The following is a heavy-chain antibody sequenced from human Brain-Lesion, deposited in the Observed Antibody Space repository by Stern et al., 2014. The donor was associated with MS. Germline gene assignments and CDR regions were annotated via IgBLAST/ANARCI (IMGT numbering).Heavy chain of an antibody. CDR3: ARGRVVPGFQYYATDV. V-gene: IGHV4-61*02. Sequence: VQLEESGPGLVKPSQTLSLSCTVSGGSISSGGYYWSWIRQPAGKGLEWIGRIFNRGSTSYNPSLKSRDPISIDTPKTQFSLRRNSRAAADTAVYYCARGRVVPGFQYYATDVWGQGTTVIVSS. CDR1: GGSISSGGYY. CDR2: IFNRGST. D-gene: IGHD2-2*01. J-gene: IGHJ6*02.